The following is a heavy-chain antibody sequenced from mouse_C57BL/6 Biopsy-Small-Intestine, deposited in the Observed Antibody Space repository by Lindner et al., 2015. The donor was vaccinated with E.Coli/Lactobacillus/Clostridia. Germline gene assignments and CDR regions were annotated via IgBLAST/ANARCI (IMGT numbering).Heavy chain of an antibody. V-gene: IGHV1-80*01. CDR3: ARGNYGSSYGYFDL. Sequence: VQLQESGAELVKPGASVKISCKASGYAFSTYWMNWVKQRPGKGLEWIGQIYPGDGDTNYNGKFKGKATLTADKSSSTAYMQLSSLTSEDSAVYFCARGNYGSSYGYFDLWGTGTTVTVSS. J-gene: IGHJ1*03. D-gene: IGHD1-1*01. CDR1: GYAFSTYW. CDR2: IYPGDGDT.